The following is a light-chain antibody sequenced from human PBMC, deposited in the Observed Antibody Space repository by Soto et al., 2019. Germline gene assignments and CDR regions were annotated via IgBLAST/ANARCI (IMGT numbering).Light chain of an antibody. J-gene: IGKJ2*01. V-gene: IGKV1-39*01. CDR1: QTISTY. CDR2: DAS. CDR3: QQRDSTPYT. Sequence: IQMTQSPSSLSASVGDRVTITCRASQTISTYLNWYQQKPGKAPRLLIYDASSLLSGVPSRFSGSGSGTEFTLTIASLQPEDFSTYYCQQRDSTPYTFGQGTKVEI.